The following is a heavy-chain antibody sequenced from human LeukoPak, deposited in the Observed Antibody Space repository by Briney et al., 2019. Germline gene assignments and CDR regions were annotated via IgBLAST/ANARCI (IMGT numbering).Heavy chain of an antibody. Sequence: SVKVSCKASGGTFSSYAISWVRQAPGQGLEWMGGIIPIFGTANYAQKFQGRVTITADESTSTAYMELSSPRSEDTAVYYCAREGGYCSGGSCYNFDYWGQGTLVTVSS. CDR3: AREGGYCSGGSCYNFDY. CDR2: IIPIFGTA. D-gene: IGHD2-15*01. CDR1: GGTFSSYA. J-gene: IGHJ4*02. V-gene: IGHV1-69*01.